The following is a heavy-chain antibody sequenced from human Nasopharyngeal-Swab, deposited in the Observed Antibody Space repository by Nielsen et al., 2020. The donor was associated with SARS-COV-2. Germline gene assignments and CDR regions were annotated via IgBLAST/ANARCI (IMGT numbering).Heavy chain of an antibody. Sequence: GGSLRLSCSVSGLTFSTYAMSWVRQAPGQGLEWVSAISGRGTDTYYADSVKGRFTIFRDNSKNTVFLQMNSLRADDTAVYYCAKDGSSTPTYWGQGTLVSVSS. CDR1: GLTFSTYA. CDR3: AKDGSSTPTY. V-gene: IGHV3-23*01. D-gene: IGHD6-13*01. J-gene: IGHJ4*02. CDR2: ISGRGTDT.